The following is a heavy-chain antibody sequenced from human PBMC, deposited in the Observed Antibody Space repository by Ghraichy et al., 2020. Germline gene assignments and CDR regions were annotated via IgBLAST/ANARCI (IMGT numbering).Heavy chain of an antibody. V-gene: IGHV3-23*01. J-gene: IGHJ4*02. CDR1: GFTFSTYA. CDR2: ISGDSGST. Sequence: GGSLRLSCAASGFTFSTYAMNWVRQAPGKGLEWVSSISGDSGSTYYADPVKGRFTISRDNSKNTMYLQMNNLRAEDTAVYYCAKGGLPESDYWGQGTLVTVSS. D-gene: IGHD5-24*01. CDR3: AKGGLPESDY.